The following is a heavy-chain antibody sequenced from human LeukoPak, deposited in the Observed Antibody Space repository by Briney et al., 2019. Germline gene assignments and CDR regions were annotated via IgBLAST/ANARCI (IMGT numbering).Heavy chain of an antibody. J-gene: IGHJ4*02. D-gene: IGHD3-22*01. CDR1: GGSISSGSYY. CDR2: IYTSGST. CDR3: ATEVVTLDY. V-gene: IGHV4-61*02. Sequence: PSQTLSLTCTVSGGSISSGSYYWSWIRQPAGKGLEWIGRIYTSGSTNYNPSLKGRVTISVDTSKNQFSLKLSSVTAADTAVYYCATEVVTLDYWGQGTLVTVSS.